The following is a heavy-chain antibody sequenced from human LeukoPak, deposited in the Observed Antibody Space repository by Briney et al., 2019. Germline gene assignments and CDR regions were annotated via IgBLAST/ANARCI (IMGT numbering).Heavy chain of an antibody. CDR2: INPNSGGT. J-gene: IGHJ5*02. Sequence: GASVKVSCKASGYTFTGYYMHWVRQAPGQGLEWMGRINPNSGGTNYAQKFQGRVTMTRDTSISTAYMELSRLRSDDTAVYYCARECPSLDLNNWFDPWGQGTLVTVSS. CDR1: GYTFTGYY. V-gene: IGHV1-2*06. CDR3: ARECPSLDLNNWFDP.